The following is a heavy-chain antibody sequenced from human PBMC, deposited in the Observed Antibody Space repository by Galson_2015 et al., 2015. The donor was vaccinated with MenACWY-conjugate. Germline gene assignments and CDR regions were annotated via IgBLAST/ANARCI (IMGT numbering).Heavy chain of an antibody. J-gene: IGHJ4*02. CDR1: GYTFVSYG. Sequence: SVKVSCKGSGYTFVSYGISWVRQVPGEGLEWMGWISTSKDKTRYAQKFQERVTVTSDASASTVYMELRRLTSDDTAVNFCARDRNYYDSSGVFTSRTYYLDYWGQGTLITVSS. D-gene: IGHD6-19*01. V-gene: IGHV1-18*01. CDR3: ARDRNYYDSSGVFTSRTYYLDY. CDR2: ISTSKDKT.